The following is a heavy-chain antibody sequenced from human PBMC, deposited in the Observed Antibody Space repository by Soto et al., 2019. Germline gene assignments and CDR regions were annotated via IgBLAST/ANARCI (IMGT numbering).Heavy chain of an antibody. D-gene: IGHD6-19*01. CDR2: ISYDGSNK. J-gene: IGHJ4*02. V-gene: IGHV3-30-3*01. CDR1: GFTFGGYA. CDR3: ARGGEYSSGRYPDY. Sequence: PGGSLRLSCGASGFTFGGYAVHWVRQAPGKGLEWVAVISYDGSNKYYADSVKGRFTISRDNSKNTLYLQMNSLRAEDTAVYYCARGGEYSSGRYPDYWGQGTLVTVSS.